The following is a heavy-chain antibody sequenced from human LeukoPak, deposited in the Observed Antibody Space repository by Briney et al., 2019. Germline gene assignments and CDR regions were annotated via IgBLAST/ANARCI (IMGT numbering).Heavy chain of an antibody. Sequence: SETLSLTCTVSGGSVNSGSYFWSWIRQPPGKGLEWIGYIQNSARTNYNPSLESRVTISVDSSKGQFSLRLSSVTAADTAVYYCATDYSNFYGMDVWGQGTTVTVSS. V-gene: IGHV4-61*01. D-gene: IGHD4-11*01. CDR3: ATDYSNFYGMDV. CDR2: IQNSART. J-gene: IGHJ6*02. CDR1: GGSVNSGSYF.